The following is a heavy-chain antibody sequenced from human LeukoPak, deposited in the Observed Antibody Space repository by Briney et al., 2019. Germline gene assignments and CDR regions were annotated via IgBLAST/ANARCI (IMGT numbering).Heavy chain of an antibody. D-gene: IGHD4-17*01. V-gene: IGHV3-33*01. CDR3: ARDCGTTATTGRGGFFDY. Sequence: ALRLSCAASGFTFSSYGMHWVRQAPGKGLEWVAVIWNDGSDKYYADSVKGRFTISRDNSKNTLYLQMHSLRAEDKAVYYCARDCGTTATTGRGGFFDYWGQGTLVTVSS. CDR2: IWNDGSDK. CDR1: GFTFSSYG. J-gene: IGHJ4*02.